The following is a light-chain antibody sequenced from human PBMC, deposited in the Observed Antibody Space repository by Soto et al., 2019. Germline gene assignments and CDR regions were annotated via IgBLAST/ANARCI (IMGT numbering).Light chain of an antibody. CDR1: SSDVGGYNY. CDR3: SSYAGSDIYV. J-gene: IGLJ1*01. Sequence: QSVLTQPPSASGSPGQSVAISCTGTSSDVGGYNYVSWYQQHPGKAPKLMIYEVTKRPSGVPNRFSGSKSGNTASLTVSGLQAEDEADYYCSSYAGSDIYVFGSGTEHTVL. CDR2: EVT. V-gene: IGLV2-8*01.